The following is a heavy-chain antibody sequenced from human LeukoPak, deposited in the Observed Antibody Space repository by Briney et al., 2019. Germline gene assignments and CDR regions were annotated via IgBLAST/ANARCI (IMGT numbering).Heavy chain of an antibody. CDR1: GGSISSSSYY. CDR3: ARAGERLDYVWGGYRFDY. CDR2: IYYSGST. D-gene: IGHD3-16*02. V-gene: IGHV4-39*07. J-gene: IGHJ4*02. Sequence: SETLSLTCTVSGGSISSSSYYWGWIRQPPGKGLEWIGSIYYSGSTYYNPSLKSRVTISIDTSKNQFSLKLSSVTAADTAVYYCARAGERLDYVWGGYRFDYWGQGTLVTVSS.